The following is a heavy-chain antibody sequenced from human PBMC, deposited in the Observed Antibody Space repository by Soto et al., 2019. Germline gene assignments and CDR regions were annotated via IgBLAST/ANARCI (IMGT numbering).Heavy chain of an antibody. D-gene: IGHD4-17*01. CDR2: IYSGGIT. J-gene: IGHJ4*02. V-gene: IGHV3-53*01. CDR3: AKDLGHYGGKPAYYFDY. Sequence: GESLKISCAVSGFTVSSNYMSWVRQAPGKGLEWVSVIYSGGITYYADSVKGRFTISRHNFKNTLYLQMNSLRAEDTAVYYCAKDLGHYGGKPAYYFDYWGQGTLVTVSS. CDR1: GFTVSSNY.